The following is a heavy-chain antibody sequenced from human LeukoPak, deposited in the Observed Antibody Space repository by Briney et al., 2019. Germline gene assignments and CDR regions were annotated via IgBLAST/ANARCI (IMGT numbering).Heavy chain of an antibody. D-gene: IGHD3-10*01. J-gene: IGHJ3*02. Sequence: ASVKVSCKASGYTFTSYYMHWVRQAPGQGLEWMGIINPSGGSTSYAQKLQGRVTMTTDTSTSTAYMELRSLRSDDTAVYYCARILLWFGEPGGAFDIWGQGTMVTVSS. CDR3: ARILLWFGEPGGAFDI. V-gene: IGHV1-46*01. CDR1: GYTFTSYY. CDR2: INPSGGST.